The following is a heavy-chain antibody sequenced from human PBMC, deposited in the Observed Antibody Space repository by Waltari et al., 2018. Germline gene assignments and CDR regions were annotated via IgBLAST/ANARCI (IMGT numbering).Heavy chain of an antibody. J-gene: IGHJ4*02. D-gene: IGHD4-4*01. V-gene: IGHV4-34*01. CDR2: INHSGST. Sequence: QVQLQQRGAGLLKPSETLSLTCAVYGGSFSGYYWSWIRQPPGKGLEWIGEINHSGSTNYNPSLKSRVTISVDTSKNQFSLKLSSVTAADTAVYYCARGYYSNYHYFDYWGQGTLVTVSS. CDR1: GGSFSGYY. CDR3: ARGYYSNYHYFDY.